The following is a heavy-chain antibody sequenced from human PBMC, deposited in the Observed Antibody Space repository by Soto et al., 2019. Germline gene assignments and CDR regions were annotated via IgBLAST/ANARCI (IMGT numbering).Heavy chain of an antibody. J-gene: IGHJ6*02. D-gene: IGHD3-10*02. CDR3: ATASKCSARLSCEYYYYGMDV. CDR1: GGTFSSYA. V-gene: IGHV1-69*13. Sequence: SVKVSCKASGGTFSSYAISWVRQAPGQGLEWMGGIIPIFGTANYAQKFQGRVTITADESTSTAYMELSSLRSEDTAVYYCATASKCSARLSCEYYYYGMDVWGQGTTVTVSS. CDR2: IIPIFGTA.